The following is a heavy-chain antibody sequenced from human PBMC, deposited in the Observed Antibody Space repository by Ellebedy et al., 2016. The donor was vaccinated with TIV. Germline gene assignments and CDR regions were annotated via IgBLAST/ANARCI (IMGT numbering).Heavy chain of an antibody. Sequence: GESLKISXAASGFTFSSYDMHWVRQATGKGLEWVSAIGTAGDTYYPGSVKGRFTISRENAKNSLYLQMNSLRAEDTAVYYCAREANGYYPDYYYGMDVWGQGTTVTVSS. J-gene: IGHJ6*02. V-gene: IGHV3-13*01. CDR1: GFTFSSYD. D-gene: IGHD3-3*01. CDR2: IGTAGDT. CDR3: AREANGYYPDYYYGMDV.